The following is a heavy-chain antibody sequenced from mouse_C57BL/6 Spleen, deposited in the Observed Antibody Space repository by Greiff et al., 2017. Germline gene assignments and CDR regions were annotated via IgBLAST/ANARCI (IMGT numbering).Heavy chain of an antibody. CDR1: GFTFSSYA. CDR3: ARDRGTGFAY. V-gene: IGHV5-4*01. D-gene: IGHD3-1*01. J-gene: IGHJ3*01. CDR2: ISAGGSYT. Sequence: EVKLMESGGGLVKPGGSLKLSCAASGFTFSSYAMSWVRQTPEKRLAWVATISAGGSYTYYPDNVKGRFTISRDNAKNNLYLQMSHLKSEDTAMYYCARDRGTGFAYWGQGTLVTVSA.